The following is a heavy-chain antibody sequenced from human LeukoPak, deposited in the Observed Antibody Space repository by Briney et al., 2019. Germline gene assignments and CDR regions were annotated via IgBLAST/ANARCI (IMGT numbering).Heavy chain of an antibody. CDR1: GFTFSSYW. J-gene: IGHJ6*02. CDR2: ISTDGTYT. D-gene: IGHD4-23*01. V-gene: IGHV3-74*03. Sequence: GGSLRLSCAASGFTFSSYWMHWVRQAPGKGLVWVSRISTDGTYTEYADSVKGRFTISRDNSKNTVYLQMNSLRAEDTAVYYCARADYGGVPYDYGLDVWGQGTTVTVSS. CDR3: ARADYGGVPYDYGLDV.